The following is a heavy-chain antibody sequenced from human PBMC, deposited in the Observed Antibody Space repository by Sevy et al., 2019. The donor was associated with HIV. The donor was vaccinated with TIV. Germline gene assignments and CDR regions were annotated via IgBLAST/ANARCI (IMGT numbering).Heavy chain of an antibody. D-gene: IGHD1-26*01. Sequence: GGSLRLSCAASGFTFSSHAMSWVRQAPGKGLEWVSAISDSGTTTYYKDSVKGRFTISRDNSKNTLYLQMDGLRAEDTAIYYCARAFTGGYQQPFDNWGQGTLVTVSS. V-gene: IGHV3-23*01. J-gene: IGHJ4*02. CDR3: ARAFTGGYQQPFDN. CDR2: ISDSGTTT. CDR1: GFTFSSHA.